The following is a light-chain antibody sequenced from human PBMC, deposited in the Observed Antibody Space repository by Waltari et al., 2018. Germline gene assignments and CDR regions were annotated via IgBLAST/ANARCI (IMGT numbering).Light chain of an antibody. CDR2: TDN. CDR3: AAWDDSLSGHVV. CDR1: SSNIGSHY. V-gene: IGLV1-47*02. Sequence: QSVLTQPPSASGTPGQRVTISCSGSSSNIGSHYVYWYQPLPGTAPKLLIYTDNQRPSGVPDRFSGSKSGTSASLAISGLRSEDEGDYYCAAWDDSLSGHVVFGGGTKLTVL. J-gene: IGLJ2*01.